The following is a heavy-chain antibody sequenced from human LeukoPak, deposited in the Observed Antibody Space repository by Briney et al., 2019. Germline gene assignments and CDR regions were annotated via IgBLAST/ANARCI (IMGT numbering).Heavy chain of an antibody. Sequence: ASVKVSCTASGYTFTSYAMHWVRQAPGQRLEWMGWINAGNGNTKYSQKFQGRVTITRDTSASTAYMELSSLRSEDTAVYYCARDRYSSDAFDIWGQGTMVTVSS. V-gene: IGHV1-3*01. CDR3: ARDRYSSDAFDI. D-gene: IGHD6-13*01. J-gene: IGHJ3*02. CDR2: INAGNGNT. CDR1: GYTFTSYA.